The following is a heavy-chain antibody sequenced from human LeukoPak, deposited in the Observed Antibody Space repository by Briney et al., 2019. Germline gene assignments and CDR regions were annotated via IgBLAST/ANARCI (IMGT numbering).Heavy chain of an antibody. V-gene: IGHV3-7*01. CDR1: GFTFSSYS. D-gene: IGHD1-7*01. CDR3: ARDSYNWNYYFDY. J-gene: IGHJ4*02. CDR2: IKQDGSEK. Sequence: GGSLRLSCAASGFTFSSYSMNWVRQAPGKGLEWVANIKQDGSEKYYVDSVKGRFTISRDNAKNSLYLQMNSLRAEDTAVYYCARDSYNWNYYFDYWGQGTLVTVSS.